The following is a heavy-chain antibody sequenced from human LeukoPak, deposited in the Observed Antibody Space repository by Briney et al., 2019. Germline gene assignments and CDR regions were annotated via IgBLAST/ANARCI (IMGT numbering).Heavy chain of an antibody. CDR2: INPNSGGT. J-gene: IGHJ4*02. V-gene: IGHV1-2*02. D-gene: IGHD5-18*01. CDR1: GYTFTGYY. CDR3: AGTQYGYGFILCY. Sequence: ASVKVSCKASGYTFTGYYMHWVRQAPGQGLEWMGWINPNSGGTNYAQKFQGRVTMTRDTSISTAYMELSRLRSDDTAVYYCAGTQYGYGFILCYWGQGTLVTVSS.